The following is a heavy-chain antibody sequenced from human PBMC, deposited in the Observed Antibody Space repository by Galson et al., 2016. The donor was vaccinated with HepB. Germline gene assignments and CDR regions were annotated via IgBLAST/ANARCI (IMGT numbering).Heavy chain of an antibody. D-gene: IGHD2-21*01. Sequence: SLRLSCAASGFTFSSYDMHWVRQATGRGLEWVTLIHSGGTTYYADSVKGRFTISRDNSKNTLYLQMNSLRAEDTAVYYWARGAAYCGPTKCHSGWFDPGGQGTLVTVSS. CDR2: IHSGGTT. J-gene: IGHJ5*02. CDR1: GFTFSSYD. V-gene: IGHV3-53*01. CDR3: ARGAAYCGPTKCHSGWFDP.